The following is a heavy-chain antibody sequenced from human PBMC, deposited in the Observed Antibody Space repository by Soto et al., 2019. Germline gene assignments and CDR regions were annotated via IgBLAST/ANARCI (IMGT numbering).Heavy chain of an antibody. V-gene: IGHV4-31*03. Sequence: QVQLQESGPGLVKPSQTLSLTCTVSGGAISSGGYYWSWIRQHPGKGLEWIGYIHYSGSTHYNPSLKSRVNISVDTSKNQFSLKLSSVTAADTAVYYCARSFGVAADGHFGYWGQGTLVTVSS. D-gene: IGHD6-13*01. CDR2: IHYSGST. CDR3: ARSFGVAADGHFGY. J-gene: IGHJ4*02. CDR1: GGAISSGGYY.